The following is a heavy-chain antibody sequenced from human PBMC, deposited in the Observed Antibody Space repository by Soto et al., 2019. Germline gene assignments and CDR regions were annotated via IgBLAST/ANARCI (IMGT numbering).Heavy chain of an antibody. CDR2: IYYSGST. CDR3: ARTPYSGYDYNYFDY. Sequence: SETLSLTCTVSGGSISSSSYYWGWIRQPPGKGLEWIGSIYYSGSTYYNPSLRSRVTISVDTSKNQFSLKLSSVTAADTAVYYCARTPYSGYDYNYFDYWGQGTLVTVSS. J-gene: IGHJ4*02. D-gene: IGHD5-12*01. V-gene: IGHV4-39*01. CDR1: GGSISSSSYY.